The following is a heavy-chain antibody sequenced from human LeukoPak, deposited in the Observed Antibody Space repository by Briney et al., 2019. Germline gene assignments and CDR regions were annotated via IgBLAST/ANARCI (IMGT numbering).Heavy chain of an antibody. Sequence: PSETLSLTCTVSGGSISSSSYYWGCIRQPPGKGLEWIGSIHYNGSTCSNPSLESRVIMSVDTSKNQFSLKLSSVTAADTAVYYCARVHSSSWYAFDYWGQGTLVTVSS. CDR1: GGSISSSSYY. J-gene: IGHJ4*02. CDR3: ARVHSSSWYAFDY. CDR2: IHYNGST. D-gene: IGHD6-13*01. V-gene: IGHV4-39*07.